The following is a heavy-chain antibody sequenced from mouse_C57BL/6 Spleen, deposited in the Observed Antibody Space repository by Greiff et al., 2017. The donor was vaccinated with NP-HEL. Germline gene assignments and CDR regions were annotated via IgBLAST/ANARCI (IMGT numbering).Heavy chain of an antibody. Sequence: QVHVKQSGAELVRPGASVTLSCKASGYTFTDYEMHWVKQTPVHGLEWIGAIDPETGGTAYNQKFKGKAILTADKSSSTAYMELRSLTSEDSAVYYCTRNDYDLNYYAMDYWGQGTSVTVSS. CDR2: IDPETGGT. CDR1: GYTFTDYE. CDR3: TRNDYDLNYYAMDY. D-gene: IGHD2-4*01. J-gene: IGHJ4*01. V-gene: IGHV1-15*01.